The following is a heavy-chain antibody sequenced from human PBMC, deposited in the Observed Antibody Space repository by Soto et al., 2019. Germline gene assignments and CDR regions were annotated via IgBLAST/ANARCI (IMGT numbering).Heavy chain of an antibody. CDR3: TKQGYYWYFDI. V-gene: IGHV3-23*01. CDR2: ASGGDGST. Sequence: EGQLLESGGGLVQPGGSLRLSCAAAGFTFSTYTMHWVRQAPGKGLEWVSGASGGDGSTYYADSLKGGFSISRDNAKNTVDLQINSLTAEDTAVYYCTKQGYYWYFDIWGRGTLVTVSS. D-gene: IGHD5-12*01. J-gene: IGHJ2*01. CDR1: GFTFSTYT.